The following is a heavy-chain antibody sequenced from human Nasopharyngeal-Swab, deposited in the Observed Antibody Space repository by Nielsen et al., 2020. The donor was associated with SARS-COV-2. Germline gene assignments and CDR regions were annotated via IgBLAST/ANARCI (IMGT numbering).Heavy chain of an antibody. V-gene: IGHV3-30-3*01. CDR3: AGEGVSSLPFGDY. J-gene: IGHJ4*02. CDR1: GFTFRIFA. CDR2: MSFDGSNK. D-gene: IGHD2-8*01. Sequence: GESLKISCAASGFTFRIFAMHWLRQAPGKGLEWVAFMSFDGSNKYYADSVKGRFTISRDNSKNTLYLQMNSLRPEDTAVYYCAGEGVSSLPFGDYWGRGTLVTVSS.